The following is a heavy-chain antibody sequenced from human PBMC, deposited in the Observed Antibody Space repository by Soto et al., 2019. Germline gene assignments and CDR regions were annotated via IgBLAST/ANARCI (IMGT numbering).Heavy chain of an antibody. D-gene: IGHD3-10*01. J-gene: IGHJ4*02. CDR2: INPILSMS. V-gene: IGHV1-69*02. CDR1: GDTFSFYS. CDR3: ASSYGSGYRAFDY. Sequence: QVQLVQSGADVEKPGSSVRVSCKASGDTFSFYSINWVRQAPGLGLEWMGRINPILSMSNYAQRFQGRVTVTADKSTSTAYMELSSLRSEDTAMYYCASSYGSGYRAFDYWGQGALVTVSS.